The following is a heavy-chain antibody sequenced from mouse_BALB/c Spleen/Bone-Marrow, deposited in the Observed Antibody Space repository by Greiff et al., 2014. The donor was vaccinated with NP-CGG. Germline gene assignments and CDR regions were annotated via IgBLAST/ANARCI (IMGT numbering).Heavy chain of an antibody. J-gene: IGHJ2*01. Sequence: VQLQQSGPELVKPGASVKMSCKASGYTFTSYVMHWVKQKPGQGLEWIGYIHPYNDGTKYNEKFKGKATMTSDKSSSTAYMELSSLTSEDSAVYYCARRYGSYYFDYWGQGTTLTVSS. D-gene: IGHD1-1*02. CDR2: IHPYNDGT. CDR3: ARRYGSYYFDY. CDR1: GYTFTSYV. V-gene: IGHV1-14*01.